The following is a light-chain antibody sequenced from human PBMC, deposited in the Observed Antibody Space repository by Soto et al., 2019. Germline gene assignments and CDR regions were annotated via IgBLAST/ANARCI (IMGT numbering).Light chain of an antibody. CDR3: QQYNNWPPWT. V-gene: IGKV3-15*01. CDR1: QSVSGN. J-gene: IGKJ1*01. Sequence: EIVMTQSPATLSVSPGERATLSCRASQSVSGNLAWYQQKPGQAPRLLIYGASTRATGIPARFSGSGSGTEFTLPISSLQSEDFAFYYCQQYNNWPPWTFGQGTKVEIK. CDR2: GAS.